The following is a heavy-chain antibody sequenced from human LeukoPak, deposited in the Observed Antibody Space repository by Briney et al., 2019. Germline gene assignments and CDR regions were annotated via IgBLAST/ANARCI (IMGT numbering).Heavy chain of an antibody. CDR3: TTNTYGSY. CDR1: GFTFSNAW. D-gene: IGHD5-18*01. CDR2: IKKKTDGGTT. J-gene: IGHJ4*02. Sequence: PGGSLRLSCAASGFTFSNAWMSWVRQAPGKGLEWVGRIKKKTDGGTTDYAAPVKGRFTISRDDSKNTLYLQMNSLKTEDTAVYYCTTNTYGSYWGQGTLVTVSS. V-gene: IGHV3-15*01.